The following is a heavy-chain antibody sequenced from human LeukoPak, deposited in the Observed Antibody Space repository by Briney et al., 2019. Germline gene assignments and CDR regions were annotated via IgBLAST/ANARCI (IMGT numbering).Heavy chain of an antibody. CDR1: GYTFTGYY. CDR2: INPNSGGT. J-gene: IGHJ4*02. CDR3: ARVYGDHYGSGVIDY. Sequence: ASVKVSCKASGYTFTGYYMHWARQAPGKELEWMGWINPNSGGTNYAQRFQGRVTMTRDTSISTAYMELSRLRSDDTAVYYCARVYGDHYGSGVIDYWGQGTLVTVSS. D-gene: IGHD3-10*01. V-gene: IGHV1-2*02.